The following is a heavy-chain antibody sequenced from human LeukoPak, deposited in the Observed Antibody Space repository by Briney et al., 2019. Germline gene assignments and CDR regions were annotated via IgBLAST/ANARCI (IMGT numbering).Heavy chain of an antibody. J-gene: IGHJ3*02. CDR3: ARQSIAAALEGGESGSAFDI. Sequence: GESLKISCKASGYSFTNYWIGWVRQMPGKGLEYMGIIYPGDSDTRYSPSFQGQVTISADKSISTAYLQWSSLKASDTAMYYCARQSIAAALEGGESGSAFDIWGQGTMVTVSS. CDR2: IYPGDSDT. V-gene: IGHV5-51*01. D-gene: IGHD6-13*01. CDR1: GYSFTNYW.